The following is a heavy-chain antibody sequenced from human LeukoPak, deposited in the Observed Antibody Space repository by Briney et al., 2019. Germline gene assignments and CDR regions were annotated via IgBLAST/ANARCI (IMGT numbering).Heavy chain of an antibody. Sequence: SETLSLTCTVSGGSISSGNYYWSWVRLPAGKGLEWIGRIYTSDSTDFNPSLKSRVTILLDTPKNQFSLNLSSVTAADTAVYYCARALPGGAFDIWGQGTMDTVSS. D-gene: IGHD4-23*01. J-gene: IGHJ3*02. V-gene: IGHV4-61*02. CDR3: ARALPGGAFDI. CDR2: IYTSDST. CDR1: GGSISSGNYY.